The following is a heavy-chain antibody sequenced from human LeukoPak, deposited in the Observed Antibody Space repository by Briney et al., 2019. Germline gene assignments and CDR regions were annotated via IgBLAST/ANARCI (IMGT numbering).Heavy chain of an antibody. CDR2: IKQDGSEK. J-gene: IGHJ4*02. CDR3: AKERWFGELLTEVIFDY. V-gene: IGHV3-7*04. Sequence: PGGSLRLSCVASGFTFTNYWMSWVRQAPGKGLEWVANIKQDGSEKYYVDSVKGRFTISRDNAKNSLYLQMNSLRAEDTAVYYCAKERWFGELLTEVIFDYWGQGTLVTVSS. CDR1: GFTFTNYW. D-gene: IGHD3-10*01.